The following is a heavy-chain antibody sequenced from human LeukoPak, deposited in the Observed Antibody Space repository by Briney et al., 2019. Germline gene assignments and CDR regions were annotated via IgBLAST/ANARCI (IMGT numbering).Heavy chain of an antibody. CDR2: IRYDGSNK. Sequence: GGSLRLSCAASGFTFSSYGMHWVRQAPGKGLEWVAFIRYDGSNKYYADSVKGRFTVSRDNSKNTLYLQMNSLRAEDTAVYYCAKDVPLYYDFWSGYSFDYWGQGTLVTVSS. J-gene: IGHJ4*02. D-gene: IGHD3-3*01. V-gene: IGHV3-30*02. CDR3: AKDVPLYYDFWSGYSFDY. CDR1: GFTFSSYG.